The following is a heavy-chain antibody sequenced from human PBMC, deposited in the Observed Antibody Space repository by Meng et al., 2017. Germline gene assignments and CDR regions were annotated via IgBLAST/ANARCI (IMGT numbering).Heavy chain of an antibody. V-gene: IGHV4-34*01. CDR2: INHSGST. D-gene: IGHD3-16*02. J-gene: IGHJ4*02. CDR3: ARVIYDYVWGSYRFDY. Sequence: QVQLQQWGAGLLKPSETLSLTCAVYGGSFIGYYWSWIRQPPGKGLEWIGEINHSGSTNYNPSLKSRVTISVDTSKNQFSLKLSSVTAADTAVYYCARVIYDYVWGSYRFDYWGQGTLVTVSS. CDR1: GGSFIGYY.